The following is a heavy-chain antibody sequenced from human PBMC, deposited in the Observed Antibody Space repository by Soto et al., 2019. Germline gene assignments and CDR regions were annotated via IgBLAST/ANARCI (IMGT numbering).Heavy chain of an antibody. CDR3: SRGILV. V-gene: IGHV4-31*03. Sequence: QVQLQESGPGLVKPSQTLSLTCTVSGGSINSGCYCWSWIRQHPGKGLDWIGCISYGGSTSYNPSLKSRVTISVDTSKNQFSLKLTSVTAADTAVYYCSRGILVWGQGALITVSS. J-gene: IGHJ4*02. CDR1: GGSINSGCYC. CDR2: ISYGGST. D-gene: IGHD5-18*01.